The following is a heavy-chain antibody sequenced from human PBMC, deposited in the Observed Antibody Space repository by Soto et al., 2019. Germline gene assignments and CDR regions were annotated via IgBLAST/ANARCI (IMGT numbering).Heavy chain of an antibody. D-gene: IGHD1-26*01. CDR1: CFIFENFG. CDR3: AKNQGVELVPLATVDWFDP. V-gene: IGHV3-23*01. J-gene: IGHJ5*02. CDR2: ISGSGFKK. Sequence: GGSLRLSCAASCFIFENFGMSWVRQAPGKGLEWISSISGSGFKKYYADSVKGRFTTTRDNSKSTVYLELNNLSAEDTAVYHCAKNQGVELVPLATVDWFDPWGQGSVVTVSS.